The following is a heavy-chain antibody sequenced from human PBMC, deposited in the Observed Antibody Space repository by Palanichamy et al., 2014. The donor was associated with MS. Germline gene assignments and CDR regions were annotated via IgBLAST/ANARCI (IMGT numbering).Heavy chain of an antibody. CDR3: ARVYSSLNWFDP. D-gene: IGHD6-6*01. Sequence: VQLQESGPGLVKPSQTLSLTCTVSGGSISSGSYYWSWIRQPAGKGLEWIGRIYTSGSTNYNPSLKSRVTISVDTSKNQFSLKLSSVTAADTAVYYCARVYSSLNWFDPWGQGTLVTVSS. CDR1: GGSISSGSYY. V-gene: IGHV4-61*02. J-gene: IGHJ5*02. CDR2: IYTSGST.